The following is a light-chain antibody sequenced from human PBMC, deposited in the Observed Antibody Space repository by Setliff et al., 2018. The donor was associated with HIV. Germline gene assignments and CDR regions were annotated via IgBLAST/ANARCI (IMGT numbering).Light chain of an antibody. V-gene: IGLV2-11*01. CDR3: QSYDSSLSGSVV. CDR2: DVS. J-gene: IGLJ2*01. CDR1: SSDVGGYDY. Sequence: QSALTQPRSVSGSPGHSVTISCTGTSSDVGGYDYVSWYQQHPGKAPKLMIYDVSKRPSGVPDRFSGSKSGNTASLTISGLQAEDEADYYCQSYDSSLSGSVVFGGGTKVTVL.